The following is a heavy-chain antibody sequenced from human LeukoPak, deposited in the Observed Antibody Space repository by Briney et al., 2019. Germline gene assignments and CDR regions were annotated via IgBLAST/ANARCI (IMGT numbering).Heavy chain of an antibody. V-gene: IGHV3-23*01. Sequence: GGALRLSCAASGFTFSRYAKSWVRQAPGKGVEGVSGISGSGGFTYYADSVKGRFTISRDNSKNTLYLQMNSLRAEDTAAYYCAKADYSSSSGQFDYWGQGTLVTVSS. J-gene: IGHJ4*02. CDR2: ISGSGGFT. CDR3: AKADYSSSSGQFDY. CDR1: GFTFSRYA. D-gene: IGHD6-6*01.